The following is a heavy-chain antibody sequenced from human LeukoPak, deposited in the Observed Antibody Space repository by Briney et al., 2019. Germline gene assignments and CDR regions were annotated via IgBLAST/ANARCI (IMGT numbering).Heavy chain of an antibody. V-gene: IGHV1-69*13. Sequence: GASVKVSCKASGGTFSSYAISWVRQAPGQGLEWMGGIIPIFGTANYAQKFQGGVTITADESTSTAYMELSSLRSEDTAVYYCARAHPIAAAGFFDYWGQGTLVTVSS. J-gene: IGHJ4*02. D-gene: IGHD6-13*01. CDR1: GGTFSSYA. CDR2: IIPIFGTA. CDR3: ARAHPIAAAGFFDY.